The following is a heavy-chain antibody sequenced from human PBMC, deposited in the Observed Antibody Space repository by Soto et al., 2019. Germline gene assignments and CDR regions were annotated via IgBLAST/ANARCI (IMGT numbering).Heavy chain of an antibody. CDR1: NASISSRKW. CDR2: IYHSGSI. Sequence: QVQLQESGPGLVKPSGTLSLTCTVSNASISSRKWWTWVRQTPGKGLEWIGEIYHSGSINHNPSLKSRVTMSLDKSKNQFSLKMTSVTAAHTAVYYCASKFGELLADAFDIWGQGTVVTVSS. CDR3: ASKFGELLADAFDI. V-gene: IGHV4-4*02. D-gene: IGHD3-10*01. J-gene: IGHJ3*02.